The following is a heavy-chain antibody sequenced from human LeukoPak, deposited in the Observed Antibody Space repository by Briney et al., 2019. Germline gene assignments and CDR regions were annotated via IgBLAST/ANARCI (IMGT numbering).Heavy chain of an antibody. CDR2: ISGSGGST. D-gene: IGHD3-9*01. CDR1: GFTFSSYA. J-gene: IGHJ3*02. CDR3: ARRYYDILTGYYHDAFDI. V-gene: IGHV3-23*01. Sequence: GGSLRLSCAASGFTFSSYAMSWVRQAPGKGLEWVSAISGSGGSTYYADSVKGRFTISRDNSKNTLYLQMNSLRAEDTAVYYCARRYYDILTGYYHDAFDIWGQGTMVTVSS.